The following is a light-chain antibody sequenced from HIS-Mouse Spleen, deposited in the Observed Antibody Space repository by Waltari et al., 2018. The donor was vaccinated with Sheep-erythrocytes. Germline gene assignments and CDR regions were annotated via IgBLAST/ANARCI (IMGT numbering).Light chain of an antibody. CDR2: GAS. V-gene: IGKV3-20*01. CDR1: QSVSSSY. Sequence: EIVLTQYPGTLSLSPGEIATLSCRASQSVSSSYLAWYQQKPGQAPRLLIYGASSRATGIPDRFSGSGSGTDFTLTISRLEPEDFAVYYCQQYGSSLRTFGQGTKVEIK. J-gene: IGKJ1*01. CDR3: QQYGSSLRT.